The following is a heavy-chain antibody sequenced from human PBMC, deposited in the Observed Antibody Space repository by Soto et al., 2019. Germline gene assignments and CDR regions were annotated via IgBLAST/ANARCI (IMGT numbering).Heavy chain of an antibody. Sequence: PGESLKISCKGSGYTFTSYWIGWVRQMPGEGLEWMGVIYPSDSDIRYSPSFQGKVTISADKSITTAYLQWSSLKAADTAMYHCVRSGTSSGRFSDYWGQGTLVTVSS. D-gene: IGHD2-15*01. V-gene: IGHV5-51*01. CDR1: GYTFTSYW. CDR3: VRSGTSSGRFSDY. J-gene: IGHJ4*02. CDR2: IYPSDSDI.